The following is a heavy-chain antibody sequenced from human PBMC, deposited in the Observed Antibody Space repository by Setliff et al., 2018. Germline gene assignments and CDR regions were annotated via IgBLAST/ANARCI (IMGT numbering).Heavy chain of an antibody. CDR1: GFTFSNAW. CDR2: IKSKTDGGTT. CDR3: TTDRAGCYGTTCFNAFEI. Sequence: GGSLRLSCAASGFTFSNAWMNWVRQAPGKGLEWVGRIKSKTDGGTTDYAAPVKDRFTISRDDSKATLYLYMDSLKTEDTAVYYCTTDRAGCYGTTCFNAFEIWGHGTMVTVSS. J-gene: IGHJ3*02. V-gene: IGHV3-15*07. D-gene: IGHD2-2*01.